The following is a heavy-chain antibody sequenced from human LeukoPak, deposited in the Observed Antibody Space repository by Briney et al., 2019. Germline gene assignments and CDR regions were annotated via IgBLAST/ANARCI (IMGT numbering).Heavy chain of an antibody. Sequence: SETLSLTCAVYGGSFSGYYWSWIRQPPGKGLEWIGEINYSGSTNYNPSLKSRVTISVDTSKNQFSLKLSSVTAADTAVYYCAILSGYSYGYLFDYWGQGTLVTVSS. J-gene: IGHJ4*02. V-gene: IGHV4-34*01. D-gene: IGHD5-18*01. CDR1: GGSFSGYY. CDR2: INYSGST. CDR3: AILSGYSYGYLFDY.